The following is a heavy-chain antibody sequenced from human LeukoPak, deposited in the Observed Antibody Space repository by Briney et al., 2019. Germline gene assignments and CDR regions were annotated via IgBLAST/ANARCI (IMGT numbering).Heavy chain of an antibody. V-gene: IGHV6-1*01. J-gene: IGHJ3*02. Sequence: SQTLSLTCAISGDIVSADGAAWNWIRQSPSRGLEWLGRTYYRSKWYNDYAVSVKSRITINPDTSKNQFSLQLNSVTPEDTAVYYCARVPYYDFQADAFDIWGQGTMVTVPS. CDR1: GDIVSADGAA. CDR3: ARVPYYDFQADAFDI. CDR2: TYYRSKWYN. D-gene: IGHD3-3*01.